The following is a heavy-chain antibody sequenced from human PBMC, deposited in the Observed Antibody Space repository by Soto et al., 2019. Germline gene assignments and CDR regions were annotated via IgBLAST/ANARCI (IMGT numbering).Heavy chain of an antibody. Sequence: SETLSLTCTVSGGSISSGDYYWSWIRQPPGKGLEWIGYIYYGGSTYYNPSLKSRVTISVDTSKNQFSLKLSSVTAADTAVYYCARDRLEYSSSGGMDVWGQGTTLTVSS. D-gene: IGHD6-6*01. J-gene: IGHJ6*02. CDR2: IYYGGST. V-gene: IGHV4-30-4*01. CDR3: ARDRLEYSSSGGMDV. CDR1: GGSISSGDYY.